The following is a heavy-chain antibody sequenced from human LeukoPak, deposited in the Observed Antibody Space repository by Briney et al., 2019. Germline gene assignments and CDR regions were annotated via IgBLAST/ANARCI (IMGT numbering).Heavy chain of an antibody. CDR3: ARVPSGDYYYYMDV. V-gene: IGHV1-2*02. J-gene: IGHJ6*03. CDR1: GNTFTGYY. CDR2: INPNSGGT. Sequence: ASVKVSCKASGNTFTGYYMHWVRQAPGQGLEWMGWINPNSGGTNYAQKFQGRVTMTRDTSISTAYMELSRLRSDDTAVYYCARVPSGDYYYYMDVWGKGTTVTVSS. D-gene: IGHD3-10*01.